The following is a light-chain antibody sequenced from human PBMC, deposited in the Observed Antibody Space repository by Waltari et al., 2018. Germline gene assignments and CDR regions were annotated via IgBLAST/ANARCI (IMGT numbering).Light chain of an antibody. J-gene: IGLJ2*01. V-gene: IGLV2-8*01. CDR1: PPDPRTFKY. CDR3: SSWTDSSRTGKLS. Sequence: QSALTQPPSASGSAGQSVTISCTGTPPDPRTFKYVSWYQQHPGKAPKLILYEIDRRPSGVPDRFSGSKSGDAASLTVSGLQAEDEAIYFCSSWTDSSRTGKLSFGGGTKLTVL. CDR2: EID.